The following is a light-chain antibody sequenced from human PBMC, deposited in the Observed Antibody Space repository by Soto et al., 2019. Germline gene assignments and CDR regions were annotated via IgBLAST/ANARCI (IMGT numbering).Light chain of an antibody. J-gene: IGKJ1*01. Sequence: EIVWTQSPGTLSLSPGERATLSCRASQSVSSSYLAWYQQKPGQAPRLLIYGASSRATGIPDRFSGSGSGTDFTLTISRLEPEDFAVYYCQQYGNSPPTFGQGAKVDI. V-gene: IGKV3-20*01. CDR2: GAS. CDR1: QSVSSSY. CDR3: QQYGNSPPT.